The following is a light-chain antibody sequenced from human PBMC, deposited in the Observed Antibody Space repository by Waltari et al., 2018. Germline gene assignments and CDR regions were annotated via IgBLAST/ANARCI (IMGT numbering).Light chain of an antibody. Sequence: QSVLTQPPSVSGAPGQRVTIPCTGSSPNIRAGYDLHWYQQLPGTAPKLLIYGNSNRPSGVPDRFSGSKSGTSASLAITGLQAEDEADYYCQSYDSSLSGRVVFGGGTKLTVL. V-gene: IGLV1-40*01. CDR1: SPNIRAGYD. J-gene: IGLJ2*01. CDR3: QSYDSSLSGRVV. CDR2: GNS.